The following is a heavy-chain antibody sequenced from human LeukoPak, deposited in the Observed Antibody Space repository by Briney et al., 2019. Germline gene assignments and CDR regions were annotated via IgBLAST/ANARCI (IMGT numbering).Heavy chain of an antibody. Sequence: GGSLRLSCEGSGFTFSNYWMSWVRQAPGKGLEWVSAISGSGGSTYYADSVKGRFTISRDNSKNTLYLQMNSLRAEDTAVYYCAKDLKDIVVVVAATDDAFDIWGQGTMVTVSS. D-gene: IGHD2-15*01. CDR3: AKDLKDIVVVVAATDDAFDI. CDR1: GFTFSNYW. J-gene: IGHJ3*02. V-gene: IGHV3-23*01. CDR2: ISGSGGST.